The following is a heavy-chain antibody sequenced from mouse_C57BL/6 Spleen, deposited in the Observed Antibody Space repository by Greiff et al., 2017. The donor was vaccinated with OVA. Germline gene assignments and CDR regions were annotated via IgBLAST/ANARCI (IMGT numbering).Heavy chain of an antibody. CDR1: GYTFTDYY. V-gene: IGHV1-19*01. CDR2: INPYNGGT. Sequence: EVQLQQSGPVLVQPGASVTMSCKASGYTFTDYYMNWVKHSHGQSLELLGVINPYNGGTSYNQKFKGQATLTVDKASSTAYMELNSLTSEDSAVYYCAREGYWGQGTTLTVSS. CDR3: AREGY. J-gene: IGHJ2*01.